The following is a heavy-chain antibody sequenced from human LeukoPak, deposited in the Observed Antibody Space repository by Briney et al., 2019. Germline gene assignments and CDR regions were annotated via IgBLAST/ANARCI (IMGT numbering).Heavy chain of an antibody. V-gene: IGHV4-39*07. Sequence: SETLSLTCTVSGGSISSSSYYWGWIRQPPGKGLEWIGSIYYSGSTYYNPSLKSRVTISVDTSKNQFSLKLSSVTAADTAVYYCARQYYYDSSGYYPHYYFDYWAREPWSPSPQ. D-gene: IGHD3-22*01. J-gene: IGHJ4*02. CDR3: ARQYYYDSSGYYPHYYFDY. CDR1: GGSISSSSYY. CDR2: IYYSGST.